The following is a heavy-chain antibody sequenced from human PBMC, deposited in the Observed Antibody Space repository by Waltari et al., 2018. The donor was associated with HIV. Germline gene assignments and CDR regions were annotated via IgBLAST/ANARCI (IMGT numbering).Heavy chain of an antibody. CDR1: GLDFKLFA. V-gene: IGHV3-23*01. CDR3: AKTKGYDYGFYFDS. J-gene: IGHJ4*02. Sequence: EVQLSDSGGGLVQPGGSLKLSCVASGLDFKLFAMNWVRQATGKGVEWVSGIGGSGTKTFYADSVKGRFTISRDSSKNTLYLRMNSLRAEDTAVYYCAKTKGYDYGFYFDSWGQGTLVSVSS. D-gene: IGHD5-18*01. CDR2: IGGSGTKT.